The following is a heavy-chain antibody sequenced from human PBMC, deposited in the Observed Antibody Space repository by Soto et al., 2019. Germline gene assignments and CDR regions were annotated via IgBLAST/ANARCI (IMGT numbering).Heavy chain of an antibody. J-gene: IGHJ4*02. Sequence: PSETLSLTCTVSGGSISSSSYYWGWIRQPPGKGLEWIGSIYYSGSTYYNPSLKSRVTISVDTSKNQFSLKLSSVTAADTALYYCAGPLPYFDWFIWGQGTLVSVSS. V-gene: IGHV4-39*07. CDR2: IYYSGST. D-gene: IGHD3-9*01. CDR3: AGPLPYFDWFI. CDR1: GGSISSSSYY.